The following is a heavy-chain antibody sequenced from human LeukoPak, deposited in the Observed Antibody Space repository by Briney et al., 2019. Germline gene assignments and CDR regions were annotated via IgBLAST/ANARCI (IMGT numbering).Heavy chain of an antibody. Sequence: GGSLSLSCAAPGFTFSTYAMSWVRQAPGKGPEWVSAIIDSGGSAFYADSVKGRFTISRDNSKNTLYLQMNSLRAEDTAVYYCANRYSSSSRTSFFFDNWGQGTLVTVSS. CDR3: ANRYSSSSRTSFFFDN. V-gene: IGHV3-23*01. D-gene: IGHD6-6*01. J-gene: IGHJ4*02. CDR1: GFTFSTYA. CDR2: IIDSGGSA.